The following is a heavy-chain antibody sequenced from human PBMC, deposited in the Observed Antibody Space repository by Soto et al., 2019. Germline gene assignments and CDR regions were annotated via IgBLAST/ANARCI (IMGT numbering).Heavy chain of an antibody. CDR2: IIPIFGTA. CDR3: AREFKGVRGIAVRQGYYYYGMDV. J-gene: IGHJ6*02. CDR1: GGTFSSYA. V-gene: IGHV1-69*06. Sequence: SVKVSCKASGGTFSSYAISWVRQAPGQGLEWMGGIIPIFGTANYAQKFQGRVTITADKSTSTAYMELSSLRSEDTAVYYCAREFKGVRGIAVRQGYYYYGMDVWGQGTTVTVSS. D-gene: IGHD6-6*01.